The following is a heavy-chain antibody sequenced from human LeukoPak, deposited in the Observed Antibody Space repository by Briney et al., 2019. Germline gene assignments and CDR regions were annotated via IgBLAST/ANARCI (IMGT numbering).Heavy chain of an antibody. CDR2: TYTTGGST. V-gene: IGHV3-23*01. J-gene: IGHJ6*02. CDR3: AKDLEYSSSSWNYYYGLDV. D-gene: IGHD6-6*01. Sequence: GGSLRLSCAASGFTFSDYGMSWVRQAPGKGLEWVSSTYTTGGSTHYADSVKGRFTISRDNAKNTPYLQMNSLRAEDTAIYYCAKDLEYSSSSWNYYYGLDVWGQGTTVTVSS. CDR1: GFTFSDYG.